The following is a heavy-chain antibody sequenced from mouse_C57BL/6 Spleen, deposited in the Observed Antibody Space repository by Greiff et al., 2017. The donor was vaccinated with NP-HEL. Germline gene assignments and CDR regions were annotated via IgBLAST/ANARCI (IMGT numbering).Heavy chain of an antibody. CDR1: GFTFSSYG. CDR2: ISSGGSYT. J-gene: IGHJ4*01. Sequence: EVMLVESGGDLVKPGGSLKLSCAASGFTFSSYGMSWVRQTPDTRLEWVATISSGGSYTYYPDSVKGRFTISRDNAKNTLYLQMSSLKSEDTAMYYCARGVDAMDYWGQGTSVTVSS. V-gene: IGHV5-6*02. CDR3: ARGVDAMDY.